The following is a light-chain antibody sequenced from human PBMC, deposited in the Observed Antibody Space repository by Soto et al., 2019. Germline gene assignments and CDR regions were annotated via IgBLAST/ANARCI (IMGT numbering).Light chain of an antibody. CDR3: AAWDDSLRAWV. Sequence: QSVLTQPPSASGTPGQTVTISCSGGWYNIGKNLGYWYQQFPGTAPKLLIYMTNQRPSGVPDRFSGSKSGSSASLAVSGLPSEDEAVYYCAAWDDSLRAWVFGGGTQLTVL. CDR2: MTN. V-gene: IGLV1-47*01. J-gene: IGLJ3*02. CDR1: WYNIGKNL.